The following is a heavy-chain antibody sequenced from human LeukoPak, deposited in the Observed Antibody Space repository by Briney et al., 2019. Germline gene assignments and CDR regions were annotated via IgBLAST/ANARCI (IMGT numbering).Heavy chain of an antibody. Sequence: SETLSLTCTVSGGSISSSSYYWGWIRQPPGKGLEWIGSIYYSGSTYYNPSLKSRVTISVDTSKNQFSLKLSSVTAADTAVYYCVRVRGPTFDYWGQGTLVTVSS. CDR3: VRVRGPTFDY. D-gene: IGHD3-10*01. J-gene: IGHJ4*02. CDR2: IYYSGST. V-gene: IGHV4-39*07. CDR1: GGSISSSSYY.